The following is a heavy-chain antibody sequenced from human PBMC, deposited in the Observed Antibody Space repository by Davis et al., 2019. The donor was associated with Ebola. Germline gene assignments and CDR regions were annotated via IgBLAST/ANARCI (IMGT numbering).Heavy chain of an antibody. Sequence: GESLKISCEASGFTSRSYWMHWVRQAPGKGLVWVSRINPEATTTNYADSVKGRFTISRDNAKNTLYLQMNSLRDEDTAVYYCAQGGLEPVDYWGQGTLVTVSS. CDR1: GFTSRSYW. D-gene: IGHD1-1*01. J-gene: IGHJ4*02. CDR3: AQGGLEPVDY. V-gene: IGHV3-74*01. CDR2: INPEATTT.